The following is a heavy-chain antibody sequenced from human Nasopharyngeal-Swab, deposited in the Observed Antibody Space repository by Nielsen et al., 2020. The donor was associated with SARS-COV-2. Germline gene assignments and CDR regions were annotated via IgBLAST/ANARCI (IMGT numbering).Heavy chain of an antibody. J-gene: IGHJ4*02. CDR3: ARDAPAHYGAFY. CDR1: GFTFSSFG. V-gene: IGHV3-30*03. D-gene: IGHD4-17*01. Sequence: LSLTCAASGFTFSSFGMHWVRHAPGKGLEWVAFIAHDASNEYYGDPVKGRFPISRDSSKNTLYLQMDRLRGEDTAVYYCARDAPAHYGAFYWGRGTLVTVSS. CDR2: IAHDASNE.